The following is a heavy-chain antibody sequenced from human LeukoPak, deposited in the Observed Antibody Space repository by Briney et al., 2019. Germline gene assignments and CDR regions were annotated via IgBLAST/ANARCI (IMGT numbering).Heavy chain of an antibody. V-gene: IGHV3-7*01. CDR1: GVSFSEYW. J-gene: IGHJ4*02. CDR3: ARDSRPRGGSCFDN. CDR2: IKEDGSET. D-gene: IGHD2-15*01. Sequence: GGSLRLACAASGVSFSEYWMSWVRQAPGKGLEWVANIKEDGSETYYVDSVKGRFTISRDDATNSVYLQMNSLRAEDTALYYCARDSRPRGGSCFDNWGQGTLVTVSS.